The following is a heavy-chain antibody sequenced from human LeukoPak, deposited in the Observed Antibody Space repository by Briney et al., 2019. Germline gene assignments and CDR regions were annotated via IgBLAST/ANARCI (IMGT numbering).Heavy chain of an antibody. CDR3: ARGRSGSYYNPTGQPPPYYYMDV. D-gene: IGHD3-10*01. V-gene: IGHV3-30*02. Sequence: GGSLRLSCAASGFTFSSYGMHWVRQAPGKGLEWVAFIRYDGIKYYADSVKGRFTISRDNSKNTLYLQMNSLRAEDTAVYYCARGRSGSYYNPTGQPPPYYYMDVWGKGTTVTVSS. CDR1: GFTFSSYG. CDR2: IRYDGIK. J-gene: IGHJ6*03.